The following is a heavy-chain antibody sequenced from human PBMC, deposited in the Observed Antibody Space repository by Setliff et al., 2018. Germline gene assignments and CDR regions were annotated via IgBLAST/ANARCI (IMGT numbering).Heavy chain of an antibody. Sequence: SETLSLTCTVSGGSISSGGYYWSWIRQHPGKGLEWIGYIYYSGSTSYYNPSLKSRVTISVDRSKNQFSLSLRSVTAADTAVYYCARHGTKWQLAALWGQGTLVTVSS. V-gene: IGHV4-31*03. CDR2: IYYSGSTS. CDR1: GGSISSGGYY. J-gene: IGHJ4*02. D-gene: IGHD1-7*01. CDR3: ARHGTKWQLAAL.